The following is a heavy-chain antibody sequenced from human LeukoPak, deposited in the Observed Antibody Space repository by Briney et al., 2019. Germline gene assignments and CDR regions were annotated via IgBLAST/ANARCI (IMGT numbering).Heavy chain of an antibody. V-gene: IGHV3-30*02. CDR3: AKDYVAVATIGWYFDY. CDR1: GFTFSSNG. D-gene: IGHD5-12*01. Sequence: TGGSLRLSCAASGFTFSSNGMHWVRQSPGKGLEWVAFLRGIGTPKYYADSVKGRFTISRDNSKNTLYLQMNSLRAEDTAVYYCAKDYVAVATIGWYFDYWGQGTLVTVSS. CDR2: LRGIGTPK. J-gene: IGHJ4*02.